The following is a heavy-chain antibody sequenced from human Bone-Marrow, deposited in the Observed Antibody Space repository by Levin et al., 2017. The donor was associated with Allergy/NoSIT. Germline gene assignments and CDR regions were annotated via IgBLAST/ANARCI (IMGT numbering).Heavy chain of an antibody. Sequence: SQTLSLTFSVSGGSIRSGDDYWSWIRQPPGEGLEWIGYISNSGSTYYNPSLKSRLTISVDTSKNQISLKLRSVTAADTAVYYCARTGGTLLEWPAYDYWGQGALVTVSS. CDR1: GGSIRSGDDY. CDR2: ISNSGST. J-gene: IGHJ4*02. CDR3: ARTGGTLLEWPAYDY. D-gene: IGHD3-3*01. V-gene: IGHV4-30-4*01.